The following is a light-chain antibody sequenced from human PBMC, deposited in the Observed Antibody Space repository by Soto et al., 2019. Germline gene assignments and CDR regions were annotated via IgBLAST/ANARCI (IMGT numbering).Light chain of an antibody. Sequence: EIVMKQSPATLSVSPGETATLSCRASRSVSSNLAWYQQKPGQAPRLLIYSASTRATGIPARFSGSGSWTDYTLTISSLQSADFAVYYGQQYNNWTKTFGQGTKVEIK. J-gene: IGKJ1*01. CDR2: SAS. CDR3: QQYNNWTKT. CDR1: RSVSSN. V-gene: IGKV3-15*01.